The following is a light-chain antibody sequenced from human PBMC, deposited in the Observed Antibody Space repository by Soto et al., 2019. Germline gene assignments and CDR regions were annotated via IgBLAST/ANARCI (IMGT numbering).Light chain of an antibody. Sequence: QAVVTQPPSASGTPGQRVTISCSGSSSNIGSNTVNWYQQLPGTAPKLLIYSNDQRPSGVPDRFSGSKSGTSASLAVSGLQSEDEGDYYCATWDDSLSGVVFGGGTQLTVL. CDR3: ATWDDSLSGVV. CDR1: SSNIGSNT. J-gene: IGLJ2*01. V-gene: IGLV1-44*01. CDR2: SND.